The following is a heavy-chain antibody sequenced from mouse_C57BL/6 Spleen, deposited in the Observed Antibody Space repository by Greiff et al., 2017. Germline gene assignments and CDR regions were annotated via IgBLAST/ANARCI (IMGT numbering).Heavy chain of an antibody. CDR1: GYTFTSYW. V-gene: IGHV1-53*01. CDR3: ALIYEDYEAWFAY. CDR2: INPSNGGT. J-gene: IGHJ3*01. D-gene: IGHD2-4*01. Sequence: QVQLQQPGTELVKPGASVKLSCKASGYTFTSYWMHWVKQRPGQGLEWIGNINPSNGGTNYNEKFKSKATLTVDTSSSTAYMQLSSLTSEDSAVYDGALIYEDYEAWFAYWGQGTLVTVSA.